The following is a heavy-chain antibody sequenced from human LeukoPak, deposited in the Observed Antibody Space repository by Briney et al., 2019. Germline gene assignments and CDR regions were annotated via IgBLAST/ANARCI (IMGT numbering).Heavy chain of an antibody. CDR2: INPTDGGT. CDR3: ARLSYYNSGSYSGGGDY. Sequence: GASVKVSCEASGYTVTNYYIHWLRQAPGQGLEWMGIINPTDGGTTYAQKFQGRVAMTRDTSTSTVYIDLSGLRSEDTALYYCARLSYYNSGSYSGGGDYWGQGTLVTVSS. D-gene: IGHD3-10*01. J-gene: IGHJ4*02. V-gene: IGHV1-46*01. CDR1: GYTVTNYY.